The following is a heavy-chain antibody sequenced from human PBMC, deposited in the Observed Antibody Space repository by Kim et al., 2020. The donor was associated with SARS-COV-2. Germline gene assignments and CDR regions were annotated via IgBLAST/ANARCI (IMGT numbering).Heavy chain of an antibody. D-gene: IGHD3-10*01. CDR3: AKDLRFGFGESNL. Sequence: YADSVKGRFTISRDNSKNTLYLQMNSLRAEDTAVYYCAKDLRFGFGESNLWGQGTLVTVSS. J-gene: IGHJ5*02. V-gene: IGHV3-30*02.